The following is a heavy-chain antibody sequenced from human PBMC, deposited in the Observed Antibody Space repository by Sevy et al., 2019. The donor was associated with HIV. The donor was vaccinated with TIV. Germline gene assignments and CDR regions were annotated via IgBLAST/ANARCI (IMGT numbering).Heavy chain of an antibody. CDR3: AGEADYYGSGSSYYFDY. D-gene: IGHD3-10*01. CDR1: GFAFSSHA. Sequence: GGSLRLSCAASGFAFSSHAMHWVRQAPGKGLEWVAVISYEGTETFYAASVEGRFTISRDNSKSMLSLQINSLRPEDTARYYCAGEADYYGSGSSYYFDYWGQGTLVTVSS. J-gene: IGHJ4*02. CDR2: ISYEGTET. V-gene: IGHV3-30-3*01.